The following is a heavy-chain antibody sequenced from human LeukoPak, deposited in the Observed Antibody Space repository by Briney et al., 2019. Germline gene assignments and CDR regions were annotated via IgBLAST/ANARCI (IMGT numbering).Heavy chain of an antibody. CDR2: INHSGST. V-gene: IGHV4-34*01. J-gene: IGHJ4*02. D-gene: IGHD6-6*01. CDR3: ASEARGQGPGY. CDR1: GVSFSGYY. Sequence: PSETLSLTCAVYGVSFSGYYCGWIRHPPGKGLGWIGEINHSGSTNYNPSLKSRVTISVDTSKNQFSLKLSSVTAADTAVYYCASEARGQGPGYWGQGTLVTVSS.